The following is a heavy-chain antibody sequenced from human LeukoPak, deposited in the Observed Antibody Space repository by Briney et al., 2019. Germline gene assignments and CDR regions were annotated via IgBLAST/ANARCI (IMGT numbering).Heavy chain of an antibody. CDR1: GYTVNRHH. CDR2: INPYSGDT. J-gene: IGHJ4*02. V-gene: IGHV1-2*06. Sequence: GASVKVSCKATGYTVNRHHIHWVRQAPGQGLEWMGRINPYSGDTNFAQKFQGRVTMSRDTSITTAYMDLSSLTPDDTAVYFCARDQGSLTRSWYAGYWGQGTQVTVSS. D-gene: IGHD6-13*01. CDR3: ARDQGSLTRSWYAGY.